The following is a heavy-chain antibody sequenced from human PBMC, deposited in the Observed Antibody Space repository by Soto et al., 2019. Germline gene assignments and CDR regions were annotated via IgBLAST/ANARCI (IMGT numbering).Heavy chain of an antibody. Sequence: SETLSLTCTVSGGSISSSSYYWGWIRQPPGKGLEWIGSIYYSGSTYYNPSLKSRVTISVDTSKNQFSLKLSSVTAADTAVYYCAGYYYGSGADMTFYGMDVWGQGTTVTVSS. D-gene: IGHD3-10*01. CDR1: GGSISSSSYY. J-gene: IGHJ6*02. CDR3: AGYYYGSGADMTFYGMDV. V-gene: IGHV4-39*01. CDR2: IYYSGST.